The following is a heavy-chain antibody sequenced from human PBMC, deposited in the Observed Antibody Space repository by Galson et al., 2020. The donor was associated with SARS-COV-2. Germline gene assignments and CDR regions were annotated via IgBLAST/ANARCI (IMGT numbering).Heavy chain of an antibody. CDR3: ARADCGGDCYSVWGAPFGI. J-gene: IGHJ3*02. D-gene: IGHD2-21*02. Sequence: ASVKVSCKASGYTFTSYYMHWVRQAPGQGLEWMGIINPSGGSTSYAQKFQGRVTMTRDTSTSTVYMELSSLRSEDTAVYYCARADCGGDCYSVWGAPFGIWGQGTMVTVSS. CDR2: INPSGGST. V-gene: IGHV1-46*01. CDR1: GYTFTSYY.